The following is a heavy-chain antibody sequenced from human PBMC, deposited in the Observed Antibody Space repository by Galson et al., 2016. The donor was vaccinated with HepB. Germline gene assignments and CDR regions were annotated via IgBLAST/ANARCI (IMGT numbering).Heavy chain of an antibody. D-gene: IGHD6-19*01. CDR3: IRQSVAGGFDL. J-gene: IGHJ2*01. V-gene: IGHV4-4*02. CDR2: IYHSGST. CDR1: GDSISSSNW. Sequence: SETLSLTCAVSGDSISSSNWWSWVRQPPVKGLEWIGEIYHSGSTNYNPSLKSRVTFSVDKSKNQFSLKLISVTAADTAVYYCIRQSVAGGFDLWGRGTLVTVSS.